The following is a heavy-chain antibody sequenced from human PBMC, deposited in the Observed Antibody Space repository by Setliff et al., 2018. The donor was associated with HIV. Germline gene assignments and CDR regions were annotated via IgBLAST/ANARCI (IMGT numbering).Heavy chain of an antibody. D-gene: IGHD6-19*01. CDR1: GFRFSDAW. CDR2: ISGRSSDP. V-gene: IGHV3-11*03. Sequence: PGGSLRLSCAASGFRFSDAWMTWVRQAPGQGLEWVSYISGRSSDPNYADSVKGRFTISRDNAKNSVYLQMNSLRAEDTAMYYCVRPVREPVDWGRGTLVTVSS. J-gene: IGHJ4*02. CDR3: VRPVREPVD.